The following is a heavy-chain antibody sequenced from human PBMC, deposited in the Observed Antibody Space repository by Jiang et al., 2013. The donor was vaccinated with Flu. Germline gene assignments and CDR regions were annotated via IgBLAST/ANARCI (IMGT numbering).Heavy chain of an antibody. V-gene: IGHV4-59*01. J-gene: IGHJ4*02. D-gene: IGHD3-22*01. CDR3: ARGGYYYDSSGYMSEY. CDR2: IYYSGST. Sequence: GPGLVKPSETLSLTCTVSGGSISSYYWSWIRQPPGKGLEWIGYIYYSGSTNYNPSLKSRVTISVDASKNQFSLKLSSVTAADTAVYYCARGGYYYDSSGYMSEYWGQGTLVTVSS. CDR1: GGSISSYY.